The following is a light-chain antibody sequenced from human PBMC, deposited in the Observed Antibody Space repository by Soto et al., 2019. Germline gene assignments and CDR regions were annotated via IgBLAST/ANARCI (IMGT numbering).Light chain of an antibody. CDR1: XAXXXX. Sequence: DIQLTQSPIFLSASVGDRVTISCRASXAXXXXXAWYQQKPGKAPNLLIFGASTLQSGVPSRFSGSGSGTEFTLTISSLQPEDFATYYCQQLNSHPRTFGQGTKLEIK. CDR3: QQLNSHPRT. CDR2: GAS. J-gene: IGKJ2*01. V-gene: IGKV1-9*01.